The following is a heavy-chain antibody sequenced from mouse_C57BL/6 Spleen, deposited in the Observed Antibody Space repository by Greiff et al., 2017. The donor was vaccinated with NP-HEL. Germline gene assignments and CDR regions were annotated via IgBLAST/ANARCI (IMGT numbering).Heavy chain of an antibody. V-gene: IGHV7-1*01. J-gene: IGHJ4*01. D-gene: IGHD1-1*01. CDR3: ARDAPDYYGSSPHAMDY. Sequence: EVQLVESGGGLVQSGRSLRLSCATSGFTFSDFYMEWVRQAPGKGLEWIAASRNKANDYTTEYSASVKGRFIVSRDTSQSILYLQMNALRAEDTAIYYCARDAPDYYGSSPHAMDYWGQGTSVTVSS. CDR2: SRNKANDYTT. CDR1: GFTFSDFY.